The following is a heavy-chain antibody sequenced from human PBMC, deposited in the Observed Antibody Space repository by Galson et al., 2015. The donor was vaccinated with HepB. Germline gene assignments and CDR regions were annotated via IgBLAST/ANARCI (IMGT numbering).Heavy chain of an antibody. D-gene: IGHD4-23*01. CDR1: GLTFSSYG. CDR2: ISYDGSNK. V-gene: IGHV3-30*18. J-gene: IGHJ5*02. CDR3: AKDRVDYGGGVDP. Sequence: SLRLSCAASGLTFSSYGMHWVRQAPGKGLEWVAVISYDGSNKYYADSVKGRFTISRDNSKNTLYLQMNSLRAEDTAVYYCAKDRVDYGGGVDPWGQGTLVTVSS.